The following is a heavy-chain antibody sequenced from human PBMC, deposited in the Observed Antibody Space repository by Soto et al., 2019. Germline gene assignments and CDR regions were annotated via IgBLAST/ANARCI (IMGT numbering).Heavy chain of an antibody. CDR3: ARSLDIVLMVYEASDTEYGKDV. CDR1: GFTFSVYY. J-gene: IGHJ6*02. Sequence: GGSLRLSCAASGFTFSVYYMSWIRQAPGKGLEWVSYISSSGSTIYYADSVKGRFTISRENAKNSLYLQMNSLRAEDTAVYYCARSLDIVLMVYEASDTEYGKDVWGQGTTVTVSS. D-gene: IGHD2-8*01. CDR2: ISSSGSTI. V-gene: IGHV3-11*01.